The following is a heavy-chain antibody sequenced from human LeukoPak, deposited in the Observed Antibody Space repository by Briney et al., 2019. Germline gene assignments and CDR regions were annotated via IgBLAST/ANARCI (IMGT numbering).Heavy chain of an antibody. CDR3: ARGPRITMVRGGQWYYYMDV. CDR1: GFTFTAYY. J-gene: IGHJ6*03. V-gene: IGHV1-46*01. Sequence: ASVKVSCKASGFTFTAYYIHWVRQAPGQGLEWMGLINPSGGSTNYAQKFQGRVTMTRDTSTSTVYMELSSLRSEDTAVYYCARGPRITMVRGGQWYYYMDVWGKGTTVTISS. D-gene: IGHD3-10*01. CDR2: INPSGGST.